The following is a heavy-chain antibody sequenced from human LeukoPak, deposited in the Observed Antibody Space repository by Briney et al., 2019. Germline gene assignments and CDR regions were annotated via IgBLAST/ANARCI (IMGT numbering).Heavy chain of an antibody. Sequence: GGSLRLSCAASGFTFTGYTINWVRQAPGEGLEWVSCISSSTTDIYYADSVKGRFTISRDNAKRSVYLQMNSLRVEDTAVYYCARDIHSVAFDIWGQGTMVTVSS. CDR2: ISSSTTDI. CDR3: ARDIHSVAFDI. V-gene: IGHV3-21*01. CDR1: GFTFTGYT. J-gene: IGHJ3*02.